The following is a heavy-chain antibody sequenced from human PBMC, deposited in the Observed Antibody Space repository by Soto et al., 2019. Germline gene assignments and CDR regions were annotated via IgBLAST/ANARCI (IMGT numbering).Heavy chain of an antibody. CDR2: ISAYNGNT. CDR3: ARFYYDSSGYYYPFYYYYGMDV. Sequence: QVQLVQSGAEVKKPGASVKVSCKASGYTFTSYGISWVRQAPGHGLEWMGWISAYNGNTNYAQKLQGRVTMTTDTSTSTAYMELRSLRSDDTAVYYCARFYYDSSGYYYPFYYYYGMDVWGQGTTVTVSS. J-gene: IGHJ6*02. D-gene: IGHD3-22*01. CDR1: GYTFTSYG. V-gene: IGHV1-18*04.